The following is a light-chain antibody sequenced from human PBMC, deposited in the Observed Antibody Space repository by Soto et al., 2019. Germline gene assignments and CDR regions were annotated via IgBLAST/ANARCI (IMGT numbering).Light chain of an antibody. Sequence: DIVMTQSPDSLAVSLGERATITCKSSQSVLYVSNSKNYLAWYQQTPGQPPRLLIYWASTRDSGVPDRFSGSGSGTDFTLTIKNLQAEDVAVYYCKKYYSSPPGTFGQGTRRKIK. J-gene: IGKJ5*01. CDR3: KKYYSSPPGT. CDR2: WAS. CDR1: QSVLYVSNSKNY. V-gene: IGKV4-1*01.